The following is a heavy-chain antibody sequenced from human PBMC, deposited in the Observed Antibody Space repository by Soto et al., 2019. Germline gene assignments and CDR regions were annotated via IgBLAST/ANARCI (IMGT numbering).Heavy chain of an antibody. CDR2: IYPGDSDT. CDR3: ARRGMDIVVVPAAMQAFDI. Sequence: VESLKTSCKGSGYSFTSYWIGWVRQMPGKGLEWMGIIYPGDSDTRYSPSFQGQVTISADKSISTAYLQWSSLKASDTAMYYCARRGMDIVVVPAAMQAFDIWGQGTMVTVSS. D-gene: IGHD2-2*03. CDR1: GYSFTSYW. J-gene: IGHJ3*02. V-gene: IGHV5-51*01.